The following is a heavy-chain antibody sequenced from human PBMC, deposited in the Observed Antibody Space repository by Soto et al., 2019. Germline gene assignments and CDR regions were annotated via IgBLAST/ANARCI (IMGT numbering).Heavy chain of an antibody. Sequence: QVQLVQSGAEVKKPGASVKVSCKVSGYTLTELSMHWVRQAPGKGLEWMGGFDPEDGETIYAQKFQGRVTMIEDTSTDTAYMELSSLRSEDTAVYYCATEIMRYCSGGSCYGRLYYFDYWGQGTLVTVSS. V-gene: IGHV1-24*01. D-gene: IGHD2-15*01. CDR2: FDPEDGET. CDR1: GYTLTELS. CDR3: ATEIMRYCSGGSCYGRLYYFDY. J-gene: IGHJ4*02.